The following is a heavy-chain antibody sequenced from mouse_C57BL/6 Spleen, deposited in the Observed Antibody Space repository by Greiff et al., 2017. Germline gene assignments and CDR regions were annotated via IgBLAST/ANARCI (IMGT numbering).Heavy chain of an antibody. CDR3: ARRDYGSSQAGFAY. V-gene: IGHV1-61*01. CDR1: GYTFTSYW. D-gene: IGHD1-1*01. CDR2: IYPSDSET. Sequence: VQLQESGAELVRPGSSVKLSCKASGYTFTSYWMDWVKQRPGQGLEWIGNIYPSDSETHYNQKFKDKATLTVDKSSSTAYMQLSSLTSEDSAVYYCARRDYGSSQAGFAYWGQGTLVTVSA. J-gene: IGHJ3*01.